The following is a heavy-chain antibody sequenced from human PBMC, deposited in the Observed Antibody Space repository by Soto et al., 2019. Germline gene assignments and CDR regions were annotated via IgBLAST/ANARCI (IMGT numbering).Heavy chain of an antibody. CDR1: GFTFSSYA. CDR2: ISGSGGST. Sequence: GGSLRLFCAASGFTFSSYAMSWVRQAPGKGLEWVSAISGSGGSTYYADSVKGRFTISRDNSKNTLYLQMNSLRAEDTAVYYCAKGSGYSSGWYYWGQGTLVTVSS. V-gene: IGHV3-23*01. J-gene: IGHJ4*02. CDR3: AKGSGYSSGWYY. D-gene: IGHD6-19*01.